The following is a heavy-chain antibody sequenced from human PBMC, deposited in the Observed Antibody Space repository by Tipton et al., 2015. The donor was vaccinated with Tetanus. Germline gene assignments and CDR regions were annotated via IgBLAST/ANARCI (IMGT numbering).Heavy chain of an antibody. V-gene: IGHV3-7*01. CDR1: GFTFSSYW. D-gene: IGHD4-11*01. CDR3: ARGTVRDY. CDR2: IKEDGSEK. Sequence: SLRLSCAASGFTFSSYWMSWVRQAPGKGLEWAANIKEDGSEKYYVDSVKGRITISRDNAKNSVYLQMNSLRVEDTAVYYCARGTVRDYWGQGTLVTVSS. J-gene: IGHJ4*02.